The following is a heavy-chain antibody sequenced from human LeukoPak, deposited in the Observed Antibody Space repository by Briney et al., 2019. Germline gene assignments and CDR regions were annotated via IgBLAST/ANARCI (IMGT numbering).Heavy chain of an antibody. J-gene: IGHJ6*03. CDR1: GGSISSSSYY. D-gene: IGHD2-21*02. Sequence: SETLSLTCTVSGGSISSSSYYWGWIRQPPGKGLEWIGSIYYSGSTYYNPSLKSRVTISVDTSKNQFSLKLSSVTAADTAVYYCARHGVVTAMRYYYYYMDVWGKGTTVTISS. V-gene: IGHV4-39*01. CDR2: IYYSGST. CDR3: ARHGVVTAMRYYYYYMDV.